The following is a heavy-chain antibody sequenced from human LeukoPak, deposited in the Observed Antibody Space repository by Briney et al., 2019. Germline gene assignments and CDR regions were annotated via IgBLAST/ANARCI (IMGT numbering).Heavy chain of an antibody. CDR3: ARDDPYGSVDY. CDR2: IYYSGST. Sequence: SETLSLTCTVSGGSISSYYWSWIRQPPGKGLEWIGYIYYSGSTNYNPSLKSRVTISVDTSKNQFSLKLSSVTAADTAVYYCARDDPYGSVDYWGQGTLVTVSS. V-gene: IGHV4-59*01. J-gene: IGHJ4*02. D-gene: IGHD3-10*01. CDR1: GGSISSYY.